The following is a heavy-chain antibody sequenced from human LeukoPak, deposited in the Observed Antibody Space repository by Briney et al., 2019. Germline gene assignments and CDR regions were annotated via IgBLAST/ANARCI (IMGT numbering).Heavy chain of an antibody. CDR3: AISGNYFSRDAFDI. Sequence: SETLSLTCAVYGGSFSGYYWSWIRQPPGKGLEWIGEINHSGSTNYNPSLKSRVTISGDTSKHHFSLELRSVTAADTAVYYCAISGNYFSRDAFDIWGQGTMGTGSS. D-gene: IGHD1-26*01. V-gene: IGHV4-34*01. CDR1: GGSFSGYY. J-gene: IGHJ3*02. CDR2: INHSGST.